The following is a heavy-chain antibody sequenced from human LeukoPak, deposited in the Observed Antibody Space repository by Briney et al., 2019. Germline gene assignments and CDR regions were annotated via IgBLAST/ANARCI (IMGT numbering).Heavy chain of an antibody. CDR1: GCTFSSYA. CDR3: AKDRRGVWYYDSR. V-gene: IGHV3-23*01. CDR2: ISGSGGST. D-gene: IGHD3-22*01. Sequence: PGGSLRLSCAASGCTFSSYAMSWVRQAPGKGLEWVSAISGSGGSTYYADSVKGRFTISRDNSKNTLYLQMNSLRAEDTAVYYCAKDRRGVWYYDSRGGQGTLVTVSS. J-gene: IGHJ4*02.